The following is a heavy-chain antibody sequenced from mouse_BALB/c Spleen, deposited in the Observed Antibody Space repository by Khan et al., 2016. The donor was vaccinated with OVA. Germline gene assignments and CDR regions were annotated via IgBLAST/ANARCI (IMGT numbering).Heavy chain of an antibody. D-gene: IGHD2-3*01. CDR2: INYSGST. Sequence: EVQLVESGPGLVKPSQSLSLTCTVTGYSITSDYAWNWIRQFPGNKLEWMGYINYSGSTSYNPSLKSRISITRDTSKNQFFLQLNSVTSEDTATYYCARRGIYECYSLYYAMDYWGQGTSVTVSS. J-gene: IGHJ4*01. V-gene: IGHV3-2*02. CDR1: GYSITSDYA. CDR3: ARRGIYECYSLYYAMDY.